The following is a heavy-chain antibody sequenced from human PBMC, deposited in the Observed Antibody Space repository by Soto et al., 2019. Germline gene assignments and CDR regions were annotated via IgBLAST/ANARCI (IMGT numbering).Heavy chain of an antibody. CDR1: GYTFTSYG. Sequence: ASVKVSCKASGYTFTSYGISWVRQAPGQGLEWMGWISAYNGNTNYAQKLQGRVTMTTDTSTSTAYMELRSLRSDDTAVYYCARDDDSSGYPGWFDPWGPGTMVTVYS. CDR2: ISAYNGNT. V-gene: IGHV1-18*04. CDR3: ARDDDSSGYPGWFDP. D-gene: IGHD3-22*01. J-gene: IGHJ5*02.